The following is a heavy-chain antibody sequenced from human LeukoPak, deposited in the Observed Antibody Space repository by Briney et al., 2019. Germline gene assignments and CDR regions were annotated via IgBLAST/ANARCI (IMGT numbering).Heavy chain of an antibody. Sequence: PGGSLRLSCAASGFTVSSNYMSWVRQAPGKGLEWVSVIYSGGSTYYADSVKGRFTISRDNSKNTLYLQMNSLRAEDTAVYYCAKETDFYSRSPFDYWGQGTLVTVSS. CDR3: AKETDFYSRSPFDY. CDR2: IYSGGST. J-gene: IGHJ4*02. D-gene: IGHD6-13*01. V-gene: IGHV3-53*01. CDR1: GFTVSSNY.